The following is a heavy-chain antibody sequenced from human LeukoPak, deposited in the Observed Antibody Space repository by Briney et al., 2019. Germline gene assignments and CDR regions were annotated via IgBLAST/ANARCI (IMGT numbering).Heavy chain of an antibody. D-gene: IGHD3-10*01. Sequence: PSETLSLTCAVYGGSFSGYYWSWIRQPPGKGLEWIGEINHSGSTNYNPSLKSRVTISVDTSKNQFSLKLSSVTAADTAVYYCARRPFRGLYHYCYYMDVWGKGTTVTVSS. CDR3: ARRPFRGLYHYCYYMDV. V-gene: IGHV4-34*01. J-gene: IGHJ6*03. CDR1: GGSFSGYY. CDR2: INHSGST.